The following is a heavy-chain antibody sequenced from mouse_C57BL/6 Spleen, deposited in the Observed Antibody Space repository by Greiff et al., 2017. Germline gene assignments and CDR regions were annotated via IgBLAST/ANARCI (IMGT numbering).Heavy chain of an antibody. CDR3: ARGWLGGAMDY. CDR1: GYTFTSYW. D-gene: IGHD1-1*02. J-gene: IGHJ4*01. CDR2: IYPGSGST. Sequence: QVHVKQPGAELVKPGASVKMSCKASGYTFTSYWITWVKQRPGQGLEWIGDIYPGSGSTNYNEKFKSKATLTVDTSSSTAYMQLSSLTSEDSAVYYCARGWLGGAMDYWGQGTSVTVSS. V-gene: IGHV1-55*01.